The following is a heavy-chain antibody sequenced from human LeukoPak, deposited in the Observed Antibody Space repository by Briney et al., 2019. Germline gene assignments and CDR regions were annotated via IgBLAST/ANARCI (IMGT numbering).Heavy chain of an antibody. V-gene: IGHV3-23*01. Sequence: GGSLRLSCAASGFTFSTYAMSWVRQAPGKGLEWVSTISDSGGSTYYADSVKGRFTISRDNAKNSLYLQMNSLRAEDTAVYYCARELELEGGYWGQGTLVTVSS. CDR2: ISDSGGST. CDR3: ARELELEGGY. D-gene: IGHD1-7*01. J-gene: IGHJ4*02. CDR1: GFTFSTYA.